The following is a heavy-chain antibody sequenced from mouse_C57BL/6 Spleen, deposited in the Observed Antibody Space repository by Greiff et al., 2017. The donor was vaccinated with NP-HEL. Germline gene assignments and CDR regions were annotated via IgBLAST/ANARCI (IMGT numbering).Heavy chain of an antibody. J-gene: IGHJ4*01. Sequence: EVQVVESGGGLVKPGGSLKLSCAASGFTFSSYAMSWVRQTPEKRLEWVATISDGGSYTYYPDNVKGRFTISRDNAKNNLYLQMSHLKSEDTAMYYCERDRDYYGSSYDAMDYWGQGTSVTVSS. CDR3: ERDRDYYGSSYDAMDY. V-gene: IGHV5-4*01. D-gene: IGHD1-1*01. CDR1: GFTFSSYA. CDR2: ISDGGSYT.